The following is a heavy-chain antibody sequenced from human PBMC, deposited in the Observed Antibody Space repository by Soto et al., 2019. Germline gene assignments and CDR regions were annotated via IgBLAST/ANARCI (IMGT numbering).Heavy chain of an antibody. D-gene: IGHD6-13*01. V-gene: IGHV4-59*01. J-gene: IGHJ5*02. CDR2: IYYSGST. Sequence: SETLSLTCTVSGGSISGSYWSWIRQPPRKAPEWIAYIYYSGSTNYNPSLRSRVTISVDTSRNQFSLKMTSLTAADTAVYYCAKGGPSSQWFDPWGLGALVTVSS. CDR1: GGSISGSY. CDR3: AKGGPSSQWFDP.